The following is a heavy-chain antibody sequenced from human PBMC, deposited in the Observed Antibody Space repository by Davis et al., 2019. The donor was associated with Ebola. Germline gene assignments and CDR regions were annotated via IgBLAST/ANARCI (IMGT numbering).Heavy chain of an antibody. V-gene: IGHV3-21*04. J-gene: IGHJ4*02. D-gene: IGHD2-15*01. CDR1: GFTFSTYS. CDR2: ISSSSSYI. CDR3: AKGSVVVAANDYFDY. Sequence: GESLKISCAASGFTFSTYSMNWVRQAPGKGLEWVSSISSSSSYIYYADSVKGRFTISRDNAKNSLYLQMNSLRVEDTAVYYCAKGSVVVAANDYFDYWGQGTLVTVSS.